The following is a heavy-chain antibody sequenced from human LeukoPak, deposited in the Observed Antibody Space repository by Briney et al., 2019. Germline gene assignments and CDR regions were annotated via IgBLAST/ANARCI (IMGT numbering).Heavy chain of an antibody. CDR1: GFTFTNYW. J-gene: IGHJ4*02. D-gene: IGHD1-26*01. V-gene: IGHV3-7*01. CDR3: ARGRELHNY. CDR2: IKQDRSEK. Sequence: GGSLRLSCAASGFTFTNYWMSWVRQAPGKGLELVANIKQDRSEKYYVDSVKGRFTISRDNAKNSLYLQMNSLRAEDTAVYYCARGRELHNYWGQGTLVTVSS.